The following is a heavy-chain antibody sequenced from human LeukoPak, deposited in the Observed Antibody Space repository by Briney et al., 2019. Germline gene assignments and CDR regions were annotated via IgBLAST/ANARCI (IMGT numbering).Heavy chain of an antibody. Sequence: SVKVSCKASGGTFSSYAISWVRQAPGQGLEWMGGIIPIFGTANYAQKFQGRVTITADESTSTAYMELSSLRSEDTAVYYCARVFIAKARVEAFDIWGQGTMVTVSS. CDR1: GGTFSSYA. V-gene: IGHV1-69*13. D-gene: IGHD6-13*01. CDR3: ARVFIAKARVEAFDI. J-gene: IGHJ3*02. CDR2: IIPIFGTA.